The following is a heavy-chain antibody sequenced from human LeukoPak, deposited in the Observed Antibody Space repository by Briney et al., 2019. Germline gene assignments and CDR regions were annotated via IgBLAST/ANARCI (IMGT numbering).Heavy chain of an antibody. CDR1: GYTFTGYY. CDR3: ARGPRSCSSTSCYAPY. D-gene: IGHD2-2*01. J-gene: IGHJ4*02. CDR2: INPSGGST. Sequence: ASVKVSCKASGYTFTGYYMHWVRQAPGQGLEWMGIINPSGGSTSYAQKFQGRATMTRDTSTSTVYMELSSLRSEDTAVYYCARGPRSCSSTSCYAPYWGQGTLVTVSS. V-gene: IGHV1-46*01.